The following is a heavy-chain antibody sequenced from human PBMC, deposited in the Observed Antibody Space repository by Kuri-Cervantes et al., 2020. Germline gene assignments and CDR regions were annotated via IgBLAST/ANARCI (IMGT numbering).Heavy chain of an antibody. J-gene: IGHJ5*02. CDR2: ISSSSSYI. D-gene: IGHD6-19*01. CDR3: ARDSGWYGRDWFDP. CDR1: GFTFSSYS. Sequence: GESLKISCAASGFTFSSYSMNWVRQAPGKGLEWVSSISSSSSYIYYADSVKGRFTISRDNAENSLYLQMNSLRAEDTAVYYCARDSGWYGRDWFDPWGQGTLVTVSS. V-gene: IGHV3-21*01.